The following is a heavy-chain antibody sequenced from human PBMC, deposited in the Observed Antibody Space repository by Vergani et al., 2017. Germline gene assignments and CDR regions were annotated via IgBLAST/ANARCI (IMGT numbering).Heavy chain of an antibody. CDR2: IHSSGTT. D-gene: IGHD3-10*01. V-gene: IGHV4-61*02. J-gene: IGHJ5*02. Sequence: QVQLHESGPGLVKPSQTLSLTCTVSGGSITSGSFYWSWIRQPAGKGLEWIGRIHSSGTTNYNPSLKSRVTLSVDTSKNQLSLRMTSVTAADTAVYYCARDSWTSELMGVYWFDTGGQGTLVSVSS. CDR3: ARDSWTSELMGVYWFDT. CDR1: GGSITSGSFY.